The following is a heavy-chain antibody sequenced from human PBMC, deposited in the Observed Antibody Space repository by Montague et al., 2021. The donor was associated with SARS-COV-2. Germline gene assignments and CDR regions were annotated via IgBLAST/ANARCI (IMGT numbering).Heavy chain of an antibody. CDR3: ARDRRGMAMAGRAYYYMDV. D-gene: IGHD6-19*01. CDR1: GASISSANDY. Sequence: TLSLTCSVSGASISSANDYWTWIRQPAGKGLEWIGHISTSGSSSYNPSLKSRVTIILDTSKQQFSLELTSVTAADTADYYCARDRRGMAMAGRAYYYMDVWGQGTTVTVSS. J-gene: IGHJ6*03. CDR2: ISTSGSS. V-gene: IGHV4-61*09.